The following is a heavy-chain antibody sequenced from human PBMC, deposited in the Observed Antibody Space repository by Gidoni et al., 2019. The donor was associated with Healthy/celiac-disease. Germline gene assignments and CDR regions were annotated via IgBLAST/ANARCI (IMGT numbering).Heavy chain of an antibody. CDR1: GFTFSSYA. J-gene: IGHJ4*02. CDR2: ISGSGGST. CDR3: AFRPGRITMIVGVDY. V-gene: IGHV3-23*01. D-gene: IGHD3-22*01. Sequence: EVQLLESGGGLVQPGGSLRLSCAASGFTFSSYAMSWVRQAPGKGLEWVSAISGSGGSTYYADSVKGRFTIARDNSKNTLYLQMNSLRAEDTAVYYCAFRPGRITMIVGVDYWGQGTLVTVSS.